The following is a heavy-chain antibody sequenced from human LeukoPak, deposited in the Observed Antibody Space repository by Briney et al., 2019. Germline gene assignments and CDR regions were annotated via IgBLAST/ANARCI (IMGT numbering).Heavy chain of an antibody. CDR1: GYTFTGYY. CDR3: ARDREMATNRYYFDY. J-gene: IGHJ4*02. Sequence: ASVKVSCKASGYTFTGYYMHWVRQAPGQGLEWMGWINPNSGGTNYAQKFQGRVTMTRDTSISTAYMELSGLRSDDTAVYYCARDREMATNRYYFDYWGQGTLVTVSS. V-gene: IGHV1-2*02. CDR2: INPNSGGT. D-gene: IGHD5-24*01.